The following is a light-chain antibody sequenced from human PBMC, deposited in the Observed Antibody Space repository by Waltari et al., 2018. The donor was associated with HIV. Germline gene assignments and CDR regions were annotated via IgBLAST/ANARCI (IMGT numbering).Light chain of an antibody. Sequence: QLVLTQSPSASASLGASVKLTCPLSSGHSTYGIACHPKPPEKGPWYLMKVNSDGSHTKAAGIPDRFFGSSSGAERYLTISSVQSEDEAVYYCQTWGPGTGVFGRGTQLTVL. J-gene: IGLJ3*02. CDR2: VNSDGSH. CDR1: SGHSTYG. V-gene: IGLV4-69*01. CDR3: QTWGPGTGV.